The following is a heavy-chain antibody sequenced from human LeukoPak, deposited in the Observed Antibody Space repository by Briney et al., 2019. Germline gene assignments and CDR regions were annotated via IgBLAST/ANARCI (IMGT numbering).Heavy chain of an antibody. CDR2: IHSTGSS. J-gene: IGHJ4*02. D-gene: IGHD3-10*01. CDR3: ARHVDYYGSGSYSH. Sequence: SETLSLTCTVSGDSIRNYYWSWIRQPPGKGLEWIGYIHSTGSSNCNPSLKSRVTISVDTSKNQFSLKLSSVTAADTAVYYCARHVDYYGSGSYSHWGQGTLVTVSS. CDR1: GDSIRNYY. V-gene: IGHV4-59*08.